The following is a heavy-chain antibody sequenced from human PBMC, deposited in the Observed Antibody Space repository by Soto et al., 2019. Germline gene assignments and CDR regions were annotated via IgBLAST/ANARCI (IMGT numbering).Heavy chain of an antibody. J-gene: IGHJ4*02. D-gene: IGHD5-12*01. V-gene: IGHV1-69*13. CDR2: IVPVFGRP. CDR3: AREGSGYNF. CDR1: GGSFSNFG. Sequence: SVKVSCKASGGSFSNFGISWVRQAPGQGLEWMGGIVPVFGRPNYAQRFRGRLTITAGESTSTGYMELISLRSDDTAVYYCAREGSGYNFWGQGTQVTVSS.